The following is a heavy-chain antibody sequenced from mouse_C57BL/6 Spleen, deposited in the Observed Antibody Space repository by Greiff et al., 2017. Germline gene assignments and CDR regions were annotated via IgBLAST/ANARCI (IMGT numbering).Heavy chain of an antibody. CDR3: ARRDFITSMGY. CDR1: GYTFTSYG. Sequence: QVQLQQSGAELARPGASVKLSCKASGYTFTSYGISWVKQRTGQGLEWIGEIYPRRGNTYYNEKFKGKATLTADKSSSTAYMELRSLTSEDSAVSFCARRDFITSMGYWGQGTSVTVSS. J-gene: IGHJ4*01. CDR2: IYPRRGNT. V-gene: IGHV1-81*01. D-gene: IGHD1-1*01.